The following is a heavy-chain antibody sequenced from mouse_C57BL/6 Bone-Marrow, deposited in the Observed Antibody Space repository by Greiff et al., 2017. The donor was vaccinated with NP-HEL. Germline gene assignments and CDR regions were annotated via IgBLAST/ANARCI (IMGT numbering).Heavy chain of an antibody. V-gene: IGHV1-15*01. J-gene: IGHJ2*01. Sequence: QVQLQQSGAELVRPGASVTLSCKASGYTFTDYEMHWVKQTPVHGLEWIGAIDPETGGTAYNQKFKGKAILTADKSSSTAYMELRSLTSEDSAVYYCTRKWLLFYFDYWGQGTTLTVSS. CDR3: TRKWLLFYFDY. D-gene: IGHD2-3*01. CDR1: GYTFTDYE. CDR2: IDPETGGT.